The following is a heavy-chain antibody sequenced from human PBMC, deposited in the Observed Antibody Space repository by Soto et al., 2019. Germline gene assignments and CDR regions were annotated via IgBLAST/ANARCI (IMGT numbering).Heavy chain of an antibody. J-gene: IGHJ4*02. V-gene: IGHV4-34*01. D-gene: IGHD3-16*02. CDR2: INHSGST. Sequence: QVQLQQWGAGLLKPSETLSLTCAVYGGSFSGYYWSWIRQPPGKGLEGIGEINHSGSTNYNPSLKSRVTISVDTSKNQFSLKLSSVTAADTAVYYCARGHYDYVWGSYRWGYFDYWGQGTLVTVSS. CDR1: GGSFSGYY. CDR3: ARGHYDYVWGSYRWGYFDY.